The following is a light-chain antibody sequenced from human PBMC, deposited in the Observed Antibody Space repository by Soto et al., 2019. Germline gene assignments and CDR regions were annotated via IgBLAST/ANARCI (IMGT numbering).Light chain of an antibody. V-gene: IGKV1-5*03. CDR1: QSINGW. Sequence: DILLTQSPSTLSASVGDRVTITCRASQSINGWLAWYQQKPGQAPNLLIYKASTLESGVPSRFSGSGSGTEFTLTVSSLQPDDFATYYCHQYHNFPRTFDQGTKVEI. J-gene: IGKJ1*01. CDR2: KAS. CDR3: HQYHNFPRT.